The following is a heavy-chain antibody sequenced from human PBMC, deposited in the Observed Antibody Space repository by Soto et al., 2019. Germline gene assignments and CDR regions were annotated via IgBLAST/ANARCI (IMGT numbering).Heavy chain of an antibody. J-gene: IGHJ4*02. Sequence: QVQLVEYGGGVVQPGRSLRLSCAASGFTFSSYGMHWVRQAPGKGLEWVAVIWYDGSNKYYADSVKGRFTISRDNSKNTLYLQMNSLRAEDTAVYYCAREGPDYYDSSGIDYWGQGTLVTVSS. D-gene: IGHD3-22*01. CDR1: GFTFSSYG. CDR3: AREGPDYYDSSGIDY. V-gene: IGHV3-33*01. CDR2: IWYDGSNK.